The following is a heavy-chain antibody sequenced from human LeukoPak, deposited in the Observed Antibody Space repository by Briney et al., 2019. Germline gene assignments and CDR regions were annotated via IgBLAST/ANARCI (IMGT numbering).Heavy chain of an antibody. CDR2: FNPNSGGT. CDR3: ARDNSVGDVAWWFDP. Sequence: ASVRVSCKASGYTFTGYHMHWVRQAPGQGLEWMGWFNPNSGGTKYAQKFQGRVTMTRDTSISTDYMELSSLRSEDTAVYYCARDNSVGDVAWWFDPWGQGTLVTVSS. CDR1: GYTFTGYH. D-gene: IGHD1-26*01. V-gene: IGHV1-2*02. J-gene: IGHJ5*02.